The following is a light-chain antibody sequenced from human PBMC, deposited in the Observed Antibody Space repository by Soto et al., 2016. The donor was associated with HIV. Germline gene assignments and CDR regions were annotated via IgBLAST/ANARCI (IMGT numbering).Light chain of an antibody. CDR1: QSISSY. CDR3: QQYYNYVFT. V-gene: IGKV1-8*01. J-gene: IGKJ3*01. Sequence: AIRMTQSPSSLSASTGDRVTITCRASQSISSYIAWYQQKPGKAPKLLIYDASTLQSGVPSRFSGSGSGTDFTLTISCLQSEDFATYYCQQYYNYVFTFGPGTKVDIQ. CDR2: DAS.